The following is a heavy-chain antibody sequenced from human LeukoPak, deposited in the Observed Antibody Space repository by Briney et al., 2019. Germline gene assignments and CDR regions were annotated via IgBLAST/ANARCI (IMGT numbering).Heavy chain of an antibody. V-gene: IGHV4-34*01. CDR1: GGSFSGYY. Sequence: SETLSLTCAVYGGSFSGYYWSWIRQPPGKGLEWIGEINHSGSTNYNPSLKSRVTISVDKSKNQFSLKLSSVTAADTAVYYCARVTMIVVVTWFDPWGQGTLVTVSS. J-gene: IGHJ5*02. D-gene: IGHD3-22*01. CDR3: ARVTMIVVVTWFDP. CDR2: INHSGST.